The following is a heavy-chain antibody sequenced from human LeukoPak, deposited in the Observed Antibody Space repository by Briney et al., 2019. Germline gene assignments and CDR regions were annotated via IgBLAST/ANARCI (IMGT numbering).Heavy chain of an antibody. CDR1: GFTFSSYW. V-gene: IGHV3-7*01. D-gene: IGHD6-13*01. CDR3: ARSSSSWHYFDY. CDR2: IKKDGSEK. J-gene: IGHJ4*02. Sequence: GGSLRLSCAASGFTFSSYWMSWVRQAPGKGLEWVANIKKDGSEKYYVDSVKGRSTISRDNAKKSLYLQVNSLRAEDTAVYYCARSSSSWHYFDYWGQGTLVTVSS.